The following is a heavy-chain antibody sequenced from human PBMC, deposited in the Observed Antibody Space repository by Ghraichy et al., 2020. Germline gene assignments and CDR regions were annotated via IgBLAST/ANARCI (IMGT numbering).Heavy chain of an antibody. V-gene: IGHV4-34*01. CDR3: ARAPKHINIFGVVTHIDS. CDR1: SGSFSGYY. Sequence: SETLSLTCAVYSGSFSGYYWSWIRQSPGKGLEWIGEINHSGSTNYNPSLKSRVTISVDTSKNQFSLKLSSVTAADTAVYYCARAPKHINIFGVVTHIDSWGQGTLVTVSS. J-gene: IGHJ4*02. D-gene: IGHD3-3*02. CDR2: INHSGST.